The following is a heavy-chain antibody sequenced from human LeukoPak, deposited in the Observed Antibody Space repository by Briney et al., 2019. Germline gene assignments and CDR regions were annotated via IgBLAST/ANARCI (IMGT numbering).Heavy chain of an antibody. Sequence: SETLSLTCAVSGGSITGLYWSWFRQPPGKRLEWIGYIHFTGATNYNPSLKSRVTMLVDTPKNQFSLKLTSVTTADTAVYYCARGGWSLDFWGPGTLVTVSP. CDR2: IHFTGAT. V-gene: IGHV4-59*11. CDR1: GGSITGLY. CDR3: ARGGWSLDF. J-gene: IGHJ4*02. D-gene: IGHD3-16*01.